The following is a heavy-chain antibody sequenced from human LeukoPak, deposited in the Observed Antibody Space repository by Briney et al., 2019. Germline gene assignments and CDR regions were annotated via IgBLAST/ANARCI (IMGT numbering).Heavy chain of an antibody. CDR3: AIPWVITDAFDI. J-gene: IGHJ3*02. D-gene: IGHD3-16*02. CDR1: GYTFTSYG. V-gene: IGHV1-18*01. Sequence: ASVKVSCKASGYTFTSYGISWVRQAPGQGLEWMGWISAYNGNTNYAQKLQGRVTMTTDTSTSTAYMELRSLRSDDTAVYYCAIPWVITDAFDIWGQGTMVTVSS. CDR2: ISAYNGNT.